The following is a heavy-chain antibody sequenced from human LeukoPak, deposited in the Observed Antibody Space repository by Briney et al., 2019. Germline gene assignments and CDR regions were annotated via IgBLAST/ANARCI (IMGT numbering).Heavy chain of an antibody. CDR1: GFTFDDYA. CDR3: AKDGQRRAVSVVTYMDV. J-gene: IGHJ6*03. Sequence: QSGRSLRLSCAAAGFTFDDYAMHWVRQAPGKGLEWASTINWNSGRMEYADSVKGRFTISRDNAKNSLYLQMNSLRDEDTALYYCAKDGQRRAVSVVTYMDVWGKGTTVTVSS. CDR2: INWNSGRM. D-gene: IGHD6-19*01. V-gene: IGHV3-9*01.